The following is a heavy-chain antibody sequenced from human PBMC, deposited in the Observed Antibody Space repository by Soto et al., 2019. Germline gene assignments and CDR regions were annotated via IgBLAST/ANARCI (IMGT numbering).Heavy chain of an antibody. CDR1: GFTFSTYA. J-gene: IGHJ4*02. CDR3: AKAGDYHGSESYFPLDY. Sequence: EVQLLESGGGLVQPGGSLRLSCAASGFTFSTYAMTWVRQAPGKGLEWVSSISGSGGRTYYADSVKGRFTISRDNSKNTLYLQTNSLRAEDTAVYYCAKAGDYHGSESYFPLDYWGRGTLVPVSS. D-gene: IGHD3-10*01. V-gene: IGHV3-23*01. CDR2: ISGSGGRT.